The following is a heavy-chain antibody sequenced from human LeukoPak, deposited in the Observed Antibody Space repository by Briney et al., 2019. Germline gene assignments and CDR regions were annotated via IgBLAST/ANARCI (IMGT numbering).Heavy chain of an antibody. D-gene: IGHD2-2*01. CDR1: GGSISSGGYS. CDR3: ARATEPGSSTWDWFDP. J-gene: IGHJ5*02. V-gene: IGHV4-30-2*01. CDR2: IYHSGST. Sequence: PSQTLSLTCAVSGGSISSGGYSWSWIRQPPGKGLEWIGYIYHSGSTYYNPSLKSRVTISVDRSKNQFSLKLSSVTAADTAVYYCARATEPGSSTWDWFDPWGQGTLVTVSS.